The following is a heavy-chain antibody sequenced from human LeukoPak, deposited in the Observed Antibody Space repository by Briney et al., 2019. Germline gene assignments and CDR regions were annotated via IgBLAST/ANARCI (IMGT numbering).Heavy chain of an antibody. J-gene: IGHJ4*02. Sequence: PGGSLRLSCAASGFTFSSYWMSWVRQAPGKGLEWVANIKQDGSEKYYVDFVKGRFTISRDNAKNSLYLQMNSLRAEDTAVYYCARVSKGYDSSGYYDYWGQGTLVTVSS. V-gene: IGHV3-7*05. CDR1: GFTFSSYW. CDR3: ARVSKGYDSSGYYDY. CDR2: IKQDGSEK. D-gene: IGHD3-22*01.